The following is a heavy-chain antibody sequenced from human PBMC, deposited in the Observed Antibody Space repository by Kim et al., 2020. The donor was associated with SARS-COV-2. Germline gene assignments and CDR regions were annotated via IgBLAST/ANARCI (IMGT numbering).Heavy chain of an antibody. CDR2: IWYDGSNK. J-gene: IGHJ5*02. V-gene: IGHV3-33*01. CDR3: ARDTKQWLVSTWFDP. CDR1: GFTFSSYG. Sequence: GGSLRLSCAASGFTFSSYGMHWVRQAPGKGLEWVAVIWYDGSNKYYADSVKGRFTISRDNSKNTLYLQMNSLRAEDTAVYYCARDTKQWLVSTWFDPWGQGTLVTVSS. D-gene: IGHD6-19*01.